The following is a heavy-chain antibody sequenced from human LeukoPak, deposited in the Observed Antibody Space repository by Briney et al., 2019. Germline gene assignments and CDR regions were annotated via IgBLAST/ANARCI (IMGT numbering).Heavy chain of an antibody. D-gene: IGHD1-26*01. J-gene: IGHJ4*02. CDR3: ARDFYSGSYYEYYFDY. V-gene: IGHV3-21*01. Sequence: GGSLRLSCAASGFTFSSYSMNWVRQAPGKGLEWVSSISSSSSYIYDADSVKGRFTISRDNAKNSLYLQMSSLRADDTAVYYCARDFYSGSYYEYYFDYWGQGTLVTVSS. CDR1: GFTFSSYS. CDR2: ISSSSSYI.